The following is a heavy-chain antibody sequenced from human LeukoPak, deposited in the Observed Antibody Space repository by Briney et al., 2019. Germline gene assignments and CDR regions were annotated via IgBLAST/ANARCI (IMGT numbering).Heavy chain of an antibody. CDR1: GGSISSGGYY. CDR2: IYTSGST. J-gene: IGHJ4*02. Sequence: SQTLSLTCTVSGGSISSGGYYWSWIRQPAGKGLEWIGRIYTSGSTNYNPSLKSRVTMSVDTSKNQFSLKLSSVTAADTAVYYCARTVTYFDYWGQGTLVTVSS. CDR3: ARTVTYFDY. V-gene: IGHV4-61*02. D-gene: IGHD4-11*01.